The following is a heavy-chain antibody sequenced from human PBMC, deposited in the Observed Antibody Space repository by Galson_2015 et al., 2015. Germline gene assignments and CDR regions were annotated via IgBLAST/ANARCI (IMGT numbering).Heavy chain of an antibody. CDR3: ARGFPPGMVRGVIYYYYGMDV. V-gene: IGHV3-30*03. J-gene: IGHJ6*02. D-gene: IGHD3-10*01. CDR1: GFTFSSYG. Sequence: SLRLSCAASGFTFSSYGMHWVRQAPGKGLEWVAVISYDGSNKYYADSVKGRFTISRDNSKNTLYLQMNSLRAEDTAVYYCARGFPPGMVRGVIYYYYGMDVWGRGTTVTVSS. CDR2: ISYDGSNK.